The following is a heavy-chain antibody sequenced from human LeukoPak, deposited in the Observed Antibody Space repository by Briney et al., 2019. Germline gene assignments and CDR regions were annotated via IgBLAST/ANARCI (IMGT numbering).Heavy chain of an antibody. V-gene: IGHV4-39*01. CDR1: GGSISSSSYY. J-gene: IGHJ3*02. D-gene: IGHD3-22*01. Sequence: SETLSLTCTVSGGSISSSSYYWGWIRQPPGKGLEWIGSIYYSGSTYYNPSLKSRVTISVDTSKNQFSLKLSSVTAADTAAYYCARRQYYYDSSGYPMGDAFDIWGQGTMVTVSS. CDR2: IYYSGST. CDR3: ARRQYYYDSSGYPMGDAFDI.